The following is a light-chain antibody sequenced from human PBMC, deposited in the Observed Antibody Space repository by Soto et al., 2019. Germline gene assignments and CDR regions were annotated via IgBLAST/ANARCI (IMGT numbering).Light chain of an antibody. J-gene: IGKJ1*01. CDR3: QQYGSSRT. CDR1: QSVSSSY. Sequence: EIVLTQSPGTLSLSPGERATLSCRASQSVSSSYLAWYQQKPGQAPRLLIYGASSRATGIPDWFSGSGSATDFPLTISRLEPEDFAVYYCQQYGSSRTFGQGTKVEIK. CDR2: GAS. V-gene: IGKV3-20*01.